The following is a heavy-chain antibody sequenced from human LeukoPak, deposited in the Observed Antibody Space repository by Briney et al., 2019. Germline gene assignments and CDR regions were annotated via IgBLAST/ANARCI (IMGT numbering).Heavy chain of an antibody. CDR3: ARLYGDKAFDF. Sequence: GGSLRLSCVACGFSFSDYYMSWIRQAPGRGLEWISYISGSGSDLYYADSVKGRLTISRDNAKNSLYLQMNSLRAEDTAVYYCARLYGDKAFDFWGQGTMVTVSS. V-gene: IGHV3-11*04. D-gene: IGHD4-17*01. CDR2: ISGSGSDL. J-gene: IGHJ3*01. CDR1: GFSFSDYY.